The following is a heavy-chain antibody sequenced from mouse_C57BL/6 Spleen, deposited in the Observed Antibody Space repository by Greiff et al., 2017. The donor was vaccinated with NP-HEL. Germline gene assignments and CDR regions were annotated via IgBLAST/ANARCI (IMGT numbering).Heavy chain of an antibody. CDR2: ISYDGSH. J-gene: IGHJ3*01. D-gene: IGHD1-1*01. CDR1: GYSITSGYY. Sequence: EVKLMESGPGLGKPSQSLSLTCSVTGYSITSGYYWNWIRPSPGNKLEWVGYISYDGSHNYNPSLKNRISITRYTSKNQCFLKLNSVTTEDTATYYCARKAKFILNGRGAWFAYWGQGTLVTVSA. V-gene: IGHV3-6*01. CDR3: ARKAKFILNGRGAWFAY.